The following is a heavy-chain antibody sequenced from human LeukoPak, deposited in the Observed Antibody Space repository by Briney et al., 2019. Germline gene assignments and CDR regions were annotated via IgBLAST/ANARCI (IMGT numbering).Heavy chain of an antibody. CDR3: ARDHDDFWSGYEGDAFDI. Sequence: PGGSLRLSCAASGFTFDDYGMSWVRQAPGKGLEWVSGINWNGGSTGYADSVKGRFTISRDNAKNSLYLQMNSLRAEDTALYHCARDHDDFWSGYEGDAFDIWGQGTMVTVSS. CDR1: GFTFDDYG. V-gene: IGHV3-20*01. CDR2: INWNGGST. J-gene: IGHJ3*02. D-gene: IGHD3-3*01.